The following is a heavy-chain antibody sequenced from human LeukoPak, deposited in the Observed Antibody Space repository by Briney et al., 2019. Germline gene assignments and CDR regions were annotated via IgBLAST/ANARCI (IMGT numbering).Heavy chain of an antibody. Sequence: SETLSLTCTVSGGSISSSSYYWGWIRQPPGKGLEWIGSIYYSGSTYYNPSLKSRVTISVDTSKNQFSLKLSSVTAVDTAVYYCARHVYCSGGSCYSWLPPYYYYYGMDVWGQGTTVTVSS. D-gene: IGHD2-15*01. J-gene: IGHJ6*02. V-gene: IGHV4-39*01. CDR2: IYYSGST. CDR1: GGSISSSSYY. CDR3: ARHVYCSGGSCYSWLPPYYYYYGMDV.